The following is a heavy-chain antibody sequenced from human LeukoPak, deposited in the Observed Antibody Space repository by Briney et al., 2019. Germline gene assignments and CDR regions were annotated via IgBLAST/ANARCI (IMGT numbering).Heavy chain of an antibody. CDR2: IIPIFGTA. Sequence: ASVTVSCKASGGTFSSYAISWVRQAPGQGLEGMGGIIPIFGTANYAQKFEGRVTITADKSTSTAYMELSSLRSEDTAVYYCARDWVLGYCSGGSCPNWFDPWGQGTLVTVSS. CDR1: GGTFSSYA. J-gene: IGHJ5*02. V-gene: IGHV1-69*06. CDR3: ARDWVLGYCSGGSCPNWFDP. D-gene: IGHD2-15*01.